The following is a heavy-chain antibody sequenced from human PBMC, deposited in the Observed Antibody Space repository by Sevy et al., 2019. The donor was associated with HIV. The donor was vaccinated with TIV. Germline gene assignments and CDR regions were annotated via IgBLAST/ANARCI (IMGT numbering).Heavy chain of an antibody. Sequence: GGSLRLSCAASGFTFSSYSMNWVRQAPGKGLEWVSSISSSSSYIYYADSVKGRFTISRDNAKNSLYLQMNSLRAEDTAVYYCARDRGTDIVVVPAADYYYGMDVWGHGTTVTVSS. J-gene: IGHJ6*02. CDR1: GFTFSSYS. CDR3: ARDRGTDIVVVPAADYYYGMDV. V-gene: IGHV3-21*01. D-gene: IGHD2-2*01. CDR2: ISSSSSYI.